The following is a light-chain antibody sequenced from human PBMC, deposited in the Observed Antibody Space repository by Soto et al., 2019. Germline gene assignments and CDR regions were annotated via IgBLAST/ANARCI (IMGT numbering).Light chain of an antibody. V-gene: IGKV3-15*01. CDR3: QHYNNWPPWT. CDR2: GAV. CDR1: QILISN. Sequence: DKLMTQSPATLSVSPGERVTLSCRASQILISNLAWYQQKPGQAPRLLIYGAVTRATGVPARFSGSESGTEFTLTISSLQSEDFAVYYCQHYNNWPPWTFGQGTKVDIK. J-gene: IGKJ1*01.